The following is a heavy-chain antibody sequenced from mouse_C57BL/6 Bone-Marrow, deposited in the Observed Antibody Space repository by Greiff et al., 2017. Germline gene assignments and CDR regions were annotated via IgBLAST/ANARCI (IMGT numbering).Heavy chain of an antibody. CDR2: FYPGSGSI. Sequence: LVESGAELVKPGASVKLSCKASGYTFTEYTINWVKQRYGKGLEWIGWFYPGSGSIKYNEKFKDKATLTADKSSSTVYMELSKLTSEDSAVXVCARHEDVGYDGYRFAYWGQGTLVTVSA. J-gene: IGHJ3*01. V-gene: IGHV1-62-2*01. CDR1: GYTFTEYT. D-gene: IGHD2-3*01. CDR3: ARHEDVGYDGYRFAY.